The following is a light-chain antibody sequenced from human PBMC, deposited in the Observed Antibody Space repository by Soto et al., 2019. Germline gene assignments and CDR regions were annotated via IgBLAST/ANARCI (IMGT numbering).Light chain of an antibody. CDR1: QRVSSSS. CDR2: GVS. CDR3: QQYSISST. V-gene: IGKV3-20*01. Sequence: EIFLTQSPATLSLSPGERATLSCRASQRVSSSSLAWYQHKPGQSPRLLIFGVSIRATDIPDRFSGSGSGTDFTLTINRLEPEDFAVYYCQQYSISSTFGQGTKVEIK. J-gene: IGKJ1*01.